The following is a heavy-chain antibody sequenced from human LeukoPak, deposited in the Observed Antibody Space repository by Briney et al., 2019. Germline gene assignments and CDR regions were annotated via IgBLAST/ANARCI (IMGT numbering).Heavy chain of an antibody. CDR1: GFTFSSYS. J-gene: IGHJ5*02. D-gene: IGHD3-22*01. V-gene: IGHV3-30*02. CDR2: IRYDGSNK. Sequence: GGSLRLSCAASGFTFSSYSMNWVRQAPGKGLEWVAFIRYDGSNKYYADSVKGRFTISRDNSKNTLYPQMNSLRAEDTAVYYCAKEAVYDSSGYYLSNWFDPWGQGTLVTVSS. CDR3: AKEAVYDSSGYYLSNWFDP.